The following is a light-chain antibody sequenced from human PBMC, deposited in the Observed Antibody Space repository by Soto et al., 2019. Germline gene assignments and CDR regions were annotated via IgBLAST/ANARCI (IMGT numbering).Light chain of an antibody. CDR3: QQYGRT. CDR1: QSISTY. V-gene: IGKV1-39*01. J-gene: IGKJ1*01. CDR2: RAS. Sequence: DIQMTQSPSSLSASVGDRVTISCRASQSISTYLNWYQQKPGTAPRLLIYRASTVKTGVPPRFSGSGSGRDFTLTISRLEPEDSAVYYCQQYGRTFGQGTKVEIK.